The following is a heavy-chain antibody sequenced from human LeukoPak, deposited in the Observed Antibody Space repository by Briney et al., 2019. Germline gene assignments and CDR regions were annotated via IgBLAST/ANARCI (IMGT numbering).Heavy chain of an antibody. V-gene: IGHV4-61*02. CDR1: GGSISSGSYY. CDR2: IYTSGST. Sequence: PSETLSLTCTVSGGSISSGSYYWSWIRQPAGKGLEWIGRIYTSGSTNYNPSLKSRVTISVDTSKNQFSLKLSSVTAADTAVYYCAREITIFGVVGYYYMDVWGKGTTVTVSS. CDR3: AREITIFGVVGYYYMDV. D-gene: IGHD3-3*01. J-gene: IGHJ6*03.